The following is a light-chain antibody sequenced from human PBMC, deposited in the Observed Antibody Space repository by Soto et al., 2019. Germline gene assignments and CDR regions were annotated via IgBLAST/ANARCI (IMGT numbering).Light chain of an antibody. J-gene: IGKJ5*01. CDR3: HQYNKWPPIT. V-gene: IGKV3-15*01. CDR1: QSVSSSY. CDR2: GAS. Sequence: EIVLTQSPGTRSLSPGERDILSCRAIQSVSSSYLAWYQQKPGQAPRLLIYGASTRATGIPARFSGSGSGTEFTLTISNLQSEDFAVYYCHQYNKWPPITFGQGTRLEI.